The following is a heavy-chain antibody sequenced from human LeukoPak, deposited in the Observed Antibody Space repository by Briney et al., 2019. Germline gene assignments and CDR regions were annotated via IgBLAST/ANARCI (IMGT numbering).Heavy chain of an antibody. D-gene: IGHD6-6*01. J-gene: IGHJ4*02. CDR1: GDSISSSSYY. Sequence: SETLSLTCTVSGDSISSSSYYWGWIRKPPGKGLEWFGSFFHSGSIYYNPSLKSRVTISVDTSKNQFSLKLTAVTAPGTAVYYCARDLSSSGDYWGQGTLVTVSS. CDR3: ARDLSSSGDY. V-gene: IGHV4-39*02. CDR2: FFHSGSI.